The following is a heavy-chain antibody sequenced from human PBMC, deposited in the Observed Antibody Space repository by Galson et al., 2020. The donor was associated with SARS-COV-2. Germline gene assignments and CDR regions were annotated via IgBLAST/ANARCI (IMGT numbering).Heavy chain of an antibody. Sequence: SETLSLTCTVSGGSISSYYWSWIRQPPGKGLEWIGYIYYSGSTNYNPSLKSRVTISVDTSKNQFSLKLSSVTAADTAVYYCACLQKRGSSNWFDPWGQGTLVTVSS. CDR3: ACLQKRGSSNWFDP. D-gene: IGHD2-15*01. CDR1: GGSISSYY. CDR2: IYYSGST. J-gene: IGHJ5*02. V-gene: IGHV4-59*08.